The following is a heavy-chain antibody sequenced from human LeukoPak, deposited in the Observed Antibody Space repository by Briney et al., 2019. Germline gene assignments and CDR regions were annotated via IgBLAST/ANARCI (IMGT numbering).Heavy chain of an antibody. CDR3: ARGPSIVATMGWFDP. J-gene: IGHJ5*02. Sequence: ASVKVSCKSSGYTFTGYYMHWVRQAPGQGLEWMGWINPNSGGTNYAQKFRGRVTMTRDTSISTAYMELSRLRSDDTAVYYCARGPSIVATMGWFDPWGQGTLVTVSS. D-gene: IGHD5-12*01. CDR1: GYTFTGYY. CDR2: INPNSGGT. V-gene: IGHV1-2*02.